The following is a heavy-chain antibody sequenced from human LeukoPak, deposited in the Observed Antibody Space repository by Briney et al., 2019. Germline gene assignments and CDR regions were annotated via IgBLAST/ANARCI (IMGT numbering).Heavy chain of an antibody. D-gene: IGHD6-13*01. CDR1: GFTFSSFW. J-gene: IGHJ4*02. Sequence: PGGSLRLSCAASGFTFSSFWMSWVRQAPGKGLEWVANIKQDESEKYYGDSVKGRFTISRDNARNSLYLQMNSLRADGTAVYYCARLSYSSNWFQDYWGQGILVTVSS. CDR2: IKQDESEK. V-gene: IGHV3-7*04. CDR3: ARLSYSSNWFQDY.